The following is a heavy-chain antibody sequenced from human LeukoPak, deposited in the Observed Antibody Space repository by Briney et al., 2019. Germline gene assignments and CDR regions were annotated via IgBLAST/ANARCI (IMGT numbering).Heavy chain of an antibody. CDR2: IKQDGSEK. CDR1: GFIFSDYY. V-gene: IGHV3-7*01. J-gene: IGHJ3*02. Sequence: GGSLRLSCAASGFIFSDYYMSWIRQAPGKGLEWVANIKQDGSEKYYVDSVKGRFTISRDNAKNSLYLQMNSLRAEDTAVYYCARDRYYDILTLSHTDAFDIWGQGTMVTVSS. CDR3: ARDRYYDILTLSHTDAFDI. D-gene: IGHD3-9*01.